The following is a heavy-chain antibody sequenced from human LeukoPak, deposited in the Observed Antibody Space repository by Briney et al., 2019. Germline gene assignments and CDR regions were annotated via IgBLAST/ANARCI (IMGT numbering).Heavy chain of an antibody. CDR2: IYTSGST. V-gene: IGHV4-61*02. J-gene: IGHJ3*02. CDR3: ARVFRGVVTPTYAFDI. D-gene: IGHD4-23*01. CDR1: GGSISSGSYY. Sequence: SQTLSLTCTVSGGSISSGSYYWSWIRQPPGKGLEWIGRIYTSGSTNYNPSLKSRVTISVDTSKNQFSLRLSSVTAADTAVYYCARVFRGVVTPTYAFDIWGQGTMVTVSS.